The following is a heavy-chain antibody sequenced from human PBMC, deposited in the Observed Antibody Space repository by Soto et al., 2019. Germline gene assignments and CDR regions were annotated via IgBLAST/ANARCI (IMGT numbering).Heavy chain of an antibody. CDR3: AKDQSNSNPLYYFDF. Sequence: GSLRLSCAASGFTFSIYAMTWVRQSPGKGLEWVSSMSRTGDNTYYADSVKGRFTISRDNSKNTLYLQMNSLRAEDTAIYYCAKDQSNSNPLYYFDFWGPGTLVTVSS. V-gene: IGHV3-23*01. J-gene: IGHJ4*02. CDR2: MSRTGDNT. CDR1: GFTFSIYA. D-gene: IGHD3-22*01.